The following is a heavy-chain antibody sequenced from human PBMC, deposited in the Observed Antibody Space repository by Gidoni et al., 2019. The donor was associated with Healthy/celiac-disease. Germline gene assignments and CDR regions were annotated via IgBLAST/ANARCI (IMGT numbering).Heavy chain of an antibody. J-gene: IGHJ5*02. Sequence: VQLVESGGGLVQPGGSLRLSCAVYGFTFSSYWMSWVRQAPGKGLEWVANIKQDGSEKYYVDSVKGRFTISRDNAKNSLYLQMNSLRAEDTAVYYCARDNRYCSSTSCSTLDWFDPWGQGTLVTVSS. CDR3: ARDNRYCSSTSCSTLDWFDP. CDR1: GFTFSSYW. V-gene: IGHV3-7*01. D-gene: IGHD2-2*02. CDR2: IKQDGSEK.